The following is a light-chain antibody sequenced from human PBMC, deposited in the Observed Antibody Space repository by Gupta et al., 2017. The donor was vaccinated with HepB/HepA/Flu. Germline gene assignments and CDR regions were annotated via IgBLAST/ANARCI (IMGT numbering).Light chain of an antibody. V-gene: IGKV1-39*01. CDR3: QQSYTTPWT. CDR1: QSISSY. J-gene: IGKJ1*01. CDR2: AAS. Sequence: DIQMTQSPSPLSASVGDRVTITCRASQSISSYLNWYQQKPGKAPELLIYAASSLQSGVPSRFSGSGSGTDFTLTISSLQPEDSASYYCQQSYTTPWTFGQGTKVEIK.